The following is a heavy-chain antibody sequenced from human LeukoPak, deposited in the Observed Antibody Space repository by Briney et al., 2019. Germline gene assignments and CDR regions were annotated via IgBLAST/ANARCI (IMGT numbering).Heavy chain of an antibody. CDR2: IHHSGST. D-gene: IGHD2-15*01. J-gene: IGHJ6*03. Sequence: PSETLSLTCTVSGYFISSGYYWGWIRQPPGKGLQWIGSIHHSGSTYCNPSLKSRVTISVDTSKNQFSLKLSSVTAADTAVYYCARTTEGYCRGRSCYSYYYYMDVWGRGTTVTVSS. CDR3: ARTTEGYCRGRSCYSYYYYMDV. CDR1: GYFISSGYY. V-gene: IGHV4-38-2*02.